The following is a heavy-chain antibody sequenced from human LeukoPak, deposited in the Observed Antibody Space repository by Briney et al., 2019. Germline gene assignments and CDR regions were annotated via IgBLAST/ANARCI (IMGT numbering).Heavy chain of an antibody. D-gene: IGHD6-19*01. CDR2: IYHSGST. CDR1: GYSISSGYF. V-gene: IGHV4-38-2*01. CDR3: ARASSSGWGFRDY. J-gene: IGHJ4*02. Sequence: SETLSLTCAVSGYSISSGYFWGWIRQPPGKGLEWIGSIYHSGSTYYNPSLKSRVTISVDTSKNQFSLKLSYVTAADTAVYYCARASSSGWGFRDYWGQGTLVTVSS.